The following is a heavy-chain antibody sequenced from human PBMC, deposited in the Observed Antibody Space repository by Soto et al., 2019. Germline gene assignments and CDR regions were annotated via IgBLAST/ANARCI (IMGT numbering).Heavy chain of an antibody. CDR1: GGAFSGYY. D-gene: IGHD2-2*02. CDR2: INHSGST. J-gene: IGHJ6*02. Sequence: PSETLSLTCAVYGGAFSGYYWSWIRQPPGKGLEWIGEINHSGSTNYNPSLKSRVTISVDTSKNQFSLKLSSVTAADTAVYYCARGRHCSSTSCYTYYYYYYGMDVWGQGTTVTVYS. CDR3: ARGRHCSSTSCYTYYYYYYGMDV. V-gene: IGHV4-34*01.